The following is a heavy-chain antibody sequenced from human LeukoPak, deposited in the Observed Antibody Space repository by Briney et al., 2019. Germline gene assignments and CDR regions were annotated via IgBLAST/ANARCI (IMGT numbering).Heavy chain of an antibody. J-gene: IGHJ4*02. V-gene: IGHV4-61*02. CDR2: IYTSGST. Sequence: SETLSLTCTVSGGSISSGSYYWSWIRQPAGKGLEWIGRIYTSGSTNYNPSLKSRVTISVDTSKNQFSLKLSSVTAADTAVYYCARAGVGATDFTFDYWGQGTLVTVSS. CDR1: GGSISSGSYY. D-gene: IGHD1-26*01. CDR3: ARAGVGATDFTFDY.